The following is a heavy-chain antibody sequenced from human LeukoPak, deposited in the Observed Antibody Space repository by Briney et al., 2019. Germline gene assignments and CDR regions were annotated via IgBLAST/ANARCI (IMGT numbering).Heavy chain of an antibody. D-gene: IGHD5-18*01. V-gene: IGHV4-39*07. CDR2: IYYSGST. Sequence: PSETLSLTCTVSGGSISSSSYYWGWIRQPPGKGLEWIGSIYYSGSTYYNPSLKSRVTISVDTSKNQFSLKLSSVTAADTAVYYCARVWGSYGAFDYWGQGTLVTVSS. J-gene: IGHJ4*02. CDR3: ARVWGSYGAFDY. CDR1: GGSISSSSYY.